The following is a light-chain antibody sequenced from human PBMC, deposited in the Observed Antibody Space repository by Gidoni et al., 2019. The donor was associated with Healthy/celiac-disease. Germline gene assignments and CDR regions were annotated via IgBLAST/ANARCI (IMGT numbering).Light chain of an antibody. J-gene: IGKJ1*01. V-gene: IGKV3-15*01. CDR3: QQYNNWPPT. CDR1: QSVCSN. Sequence: IVMTQSPAIPCVSPGAKTTPSCRASQSVCSNLAWYQQKPGQAPRLLIYGASTRATGIPGRFSGSGSGTEFTLTISSLQSEDFAVYYCQQYNNWPPTFGQXTKVEIK. CDR2: GAS.